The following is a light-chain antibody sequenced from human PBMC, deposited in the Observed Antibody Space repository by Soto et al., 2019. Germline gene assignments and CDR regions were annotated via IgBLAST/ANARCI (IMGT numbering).Light chain of an antibody. CDR2: RDR. Sequence: SYELTQPTSVSVAPGETATFSCGGDDIGTRSVHWHQQKPGQAPVLVIYRDRNRPTGIPDRFSGSNSGNTATLTITRVEAGDEGDYYCQVWDRTTDPRVVFGGGTQLTVL. CDR3: QVWDRTTDPRVV. V-gene: IGLV3-21*02. CDR1: DIGTRS. J-gene: IGLJ2*01.